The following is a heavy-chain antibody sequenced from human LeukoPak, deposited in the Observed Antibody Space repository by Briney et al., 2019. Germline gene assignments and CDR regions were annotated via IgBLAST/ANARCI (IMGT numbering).Heavy chain of an antibody. D-gene: IGHD5-12*01. Sequence: GGSLRLSRAASGFTFSNYWMTWVRQAPGKGLEWVAVIWYDGRTKYYADSVKGRFTISRDNSKNTLYLQMNSLRAEDTAVYYCARDFEYSSSTGVYWGQGTLVTVSS. V-gene: IGHV3-33*08. CDR2: IWYDGRTK. CDR3: ARDFEYSSSTGVY. CDR1: GFTFSNYW. J-gene: IGHJ4*02.